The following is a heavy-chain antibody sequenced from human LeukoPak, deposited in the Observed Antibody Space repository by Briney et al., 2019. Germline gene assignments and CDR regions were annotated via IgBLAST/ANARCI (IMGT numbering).Heavy chain of an antibody. CDR2: IYHSGST. Sequence: SETLSLTCGVSGGSINSPNWWSWVRQPPGKGLKWIGEIYHSGSTNYNPSLKSRITISIDKSRNQLSLKLTSVTAADTAVYYCGRGRITMTNFIWGQGTLVTVSS. D-gene: IGHD3-22*01. CDR1: GGSINSPNW. CDR3: GRGRITMTNFI. J-gene: IGHJ4*02. V-gene: IGHV4-4*02.